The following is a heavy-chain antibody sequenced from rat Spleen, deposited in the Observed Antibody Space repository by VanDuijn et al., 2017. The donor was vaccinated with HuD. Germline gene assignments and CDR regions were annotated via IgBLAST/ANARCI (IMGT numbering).Heavy chain of an antibody. J-gene: IGHJ2*01. CDR2: ISSGGTT. Sequence: QVQLKESGPGLVQPSQTLSLTCTVSGFSLTSYTVSWVRQPPGKGLEWIAAISSGGTTYYNSALISRLSISRDTSKNQVFLKMNSLQTDDTGTYYCTIHPRYWGQGVMVTVSS. CDR1: GFSLTSYT. V-gene: IGHV2-6*01. D-gene: IGHD3-1*01. CDR3: TIHPRY.